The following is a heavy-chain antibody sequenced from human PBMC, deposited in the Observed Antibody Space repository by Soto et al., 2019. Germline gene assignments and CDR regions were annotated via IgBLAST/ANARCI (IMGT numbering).Heavy chain of an antibody. D-gene: IGHD3-3*01. CDR3: ARWSYLDY. CDR2: ISGSDGKT. Sequence: SLRLSCAASGFSFGSYALSWVRQAPGKGLEWVSTISGSDGKTFYADSVKGRFSISRDTSQSTLYLQINSLRADDTAMYYCARWSYLDYWGQGTRVTVSS. J-gene: IGHJ4*02. CDR1: GFSFGSYA. V-gene: IGHV3-23*01.